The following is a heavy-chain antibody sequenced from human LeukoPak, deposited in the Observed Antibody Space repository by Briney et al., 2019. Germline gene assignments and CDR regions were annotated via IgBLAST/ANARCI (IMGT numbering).Heavy chain of an antibody. J-gene: IGHJ3*02. V-gene: IGHV4-34*01. D-gene: IGHD3-22*01. CDR3: ARTREKGGYYYHNAFDI. CDR2: INHSGST. Sequence: SETLSLTCAVYGGSFSGYYWSWIRQPPGKGPEWIGEINHSGSTNYNPSLKSRVTISVDTSKNQFSLKLSSVTAADTAVYYCARTREKGGYYYHNAFDIWGQGTMVTVSS. CDR1: GGSFSGYY.